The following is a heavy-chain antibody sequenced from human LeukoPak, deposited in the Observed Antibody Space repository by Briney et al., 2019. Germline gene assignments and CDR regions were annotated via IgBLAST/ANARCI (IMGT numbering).Heavy chain of an antibody. Sequence: GAPVKVSCKASGGTFSSYAISWVRQAPGQGLEWMGGIIPIFGTANYAQKFQGRVTITTDESTSTAYMELSSLRSEDTAVYYCAREPGYGDYTNDYWGQGTLVTVSS. D-gene: IGHD4-17*01. CDR3: AREPGYGDYTNDY. CDR2: IIPIFGTA. J-gene: IGHJ4*02. V-gene: IGHV1-69*05. CDR1: GGTFSSYA.